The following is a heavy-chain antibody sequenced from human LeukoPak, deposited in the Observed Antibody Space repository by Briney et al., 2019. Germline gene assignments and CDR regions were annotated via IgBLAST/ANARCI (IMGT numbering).Heavy chain of an antibody. D-gene: IGHD5-18*01. J-gene: IGHJ6*02. V-gene: IGHV3-49*04. CDR2: IRSKAYRGTT. CDR3: ARGPIQLWIHNAMDV. Sequence: PGGSLRLYCTASGFTFGDHAMSWVRQAPGKGLEWVGFIRSKAYRGTTEYAASVKGRFTISRDDSKSIVHLQMNSLKTEDTAFYYCARGPIQLWIHNAMDVWGQGATVTVSS. CDR1: GFTFGDHA.